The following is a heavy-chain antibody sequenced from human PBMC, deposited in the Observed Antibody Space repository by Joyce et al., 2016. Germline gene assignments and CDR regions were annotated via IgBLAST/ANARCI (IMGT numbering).Heavy chain of an antibody. J-gene: IGHJ6*02. D-gene: IGHD3-22*01. CDR3: ARGGIVYDYSMDL. CDR2: ISSDSTYI. Sequence: EVQLVESGGGLVKPGGSLRISCAASGFTFSTSSMSWFRRAPGKGWEGVSAISSDSTYIFYADSVKGRFTVSRDNAKNSLYLQMNSLRAEDTAVFFCARGGIVYDYSMDLWGQGTTVTVSS. CDR1: GFTFSTSS. V-gene: IGHV3-21*02.